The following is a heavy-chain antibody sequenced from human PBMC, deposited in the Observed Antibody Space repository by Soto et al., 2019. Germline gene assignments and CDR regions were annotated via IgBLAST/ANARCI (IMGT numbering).Heavy chain of an antibody. J-gene: IGHJ4*02. V-gene: IGHV3-48*02. CDR3: ARKGVAFDY. D-gene: IGHD3-3*01. CDR1: GFTFSSYS. CDR2: ISTTSSSI. Sequence: GGSLRLSCAASGFTFSSYSMNWVRQAPGKGLEWISYISTTSSSIYYADSVKGRFTISRDNAKNSLFLQMNSLRDEDTAVYYCARKGVAFDYWGQGALVTSPQ.